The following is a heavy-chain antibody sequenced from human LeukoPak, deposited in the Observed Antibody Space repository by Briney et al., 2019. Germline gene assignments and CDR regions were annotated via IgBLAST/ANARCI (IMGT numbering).Heavy chain of an antibody. CDR3: AKTTSIAVADYFDY. CDR1: GFTFDDYA. D-gene: IGHD6-19*01. CDR2: ISWNSGSI. V-gene: IGHV3-9*01. J-gene: IGHJ4*02. Sequence: GGSLRLSCAASGFTFDDYAMHWVRQAPGKGLEWVSGISWNSGSIGYADSVKGRFTISRDNAKNSLYLQMNSLRAEDTALYYCAKTTSIAVADYFDYWGQGTLVTVSS.